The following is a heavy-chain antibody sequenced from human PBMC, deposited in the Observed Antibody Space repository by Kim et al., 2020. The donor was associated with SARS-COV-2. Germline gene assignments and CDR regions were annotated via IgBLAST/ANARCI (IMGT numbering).Heavy chain of an antibody. CDR3: ASQRWLDYFDY. D-gene: IGHD6-19*01. Sequence: GGSLRLSCAASGFTVSSNYMSWVRQAPGKGLEWVSVIYSGGSTYYADSVKGRFTISRDNSKNTLYLQMNSLRAEDTAVYYCASQRWLDYFDYWGQGTLVTVSS. CDR2: IYSGGST. J-gene: IGHJ4*02. V-gene: IGHV3-66*04. CDR1: GFTVSSNY.